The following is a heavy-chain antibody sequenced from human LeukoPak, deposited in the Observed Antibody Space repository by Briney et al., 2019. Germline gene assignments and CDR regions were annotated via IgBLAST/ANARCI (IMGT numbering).Heavy chain of an antibody. J-gene: IGHJ4*02. V-gene: IGHV4-59*08. CDR1: GGSISSYY. Sequence: PSETLSLTCTVSGGSISSYYWSWIRQPPGKGLEWIGYIYYSGSTNYNPSLKSRVTISVDTSKNQFSLKLSSVTAADTAVYYCARRWGTGPHDYWGQGTLVTASS. CDR2: IYYSGST. CDR3: ARRWGTGPHDY. D-gene: IGHD1-26*01.